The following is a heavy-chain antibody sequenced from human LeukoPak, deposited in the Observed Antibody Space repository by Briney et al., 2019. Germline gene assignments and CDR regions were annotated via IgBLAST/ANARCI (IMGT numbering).Heavy chain of an antibody. V-gene: IGHV4-59*01. CDR3: ARNRFYLTGAYYFDP. D-gene: IGHD3-22*01. CDR2: ISDSGNT. CDR1: GASMKNSF. Sequence: SSETLSLTCSVSGASMKNSFWSWIRPPPGKGLEWIGYISDSGNTNYNPSLKSRVTFSIDTSKGQFYLNLRSVTAADTALYFCARNRFYLTGAYYFDPWGRGTQVTVSS. J-gene: IGHJ5*02.